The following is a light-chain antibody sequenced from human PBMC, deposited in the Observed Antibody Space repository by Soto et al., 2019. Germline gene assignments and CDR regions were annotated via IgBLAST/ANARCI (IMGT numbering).Light chain of an antibody. Sequence: QFVLTHPPSVSAAPGQKVTISCTGSSSNIGAGYDVHWYQQPPGTAPKLLIYGNSNRPSEVPDRFSGSKSGTSASLAITGLQAEDEADYYCQSYDSSLSGYVFGTGTKV. V-gene: IGLV1-40*01. J-gene: IGLJ1*01. CDR2: GNS. CDR1: SSNIGAGYD. CDR3: QSYDSSLSGYV.